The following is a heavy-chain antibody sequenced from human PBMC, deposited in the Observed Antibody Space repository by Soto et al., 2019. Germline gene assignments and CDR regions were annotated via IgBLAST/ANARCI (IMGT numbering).Heavy chain of an antibody. CDR3: ARGFDF. CDR2: ISYDGSNK. Sequence: GGSLRLSCAASGFTFSSYDMHWVRQAPGKGLEWVALISYDGSNKYYADSVKGRFTISRDNSKNTLYLQMNSLRAEDTAVYYCARGFDFWGQGTLVTVSS. CDR1: GFTFSSYD. V-gene: IGHV3-30-3*01. J-gene: IGHJ4*02.